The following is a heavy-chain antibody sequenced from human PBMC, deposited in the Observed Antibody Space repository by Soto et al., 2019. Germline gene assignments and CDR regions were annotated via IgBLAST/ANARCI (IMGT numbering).Heavy chain of an antibody. D-gene: IGHD2-2*01. CDR2: IDPSDSYT. CDR3: ARLPRYCSSTSCSGYYYYGMDV. V-gene: IGHV5-10-1*01. J-gene: IGHJ6*02. Sequence: GESLKISCKGSGYSFTSYWISWVRQMPGKGLEWMGRIDPSDSYTNYSPSFQGHVTISADKSISTAYLQWSSLKASDTAMYYCARLPRYCSSTSCSGYYYYGMDVWGQGTTVTVS. CDR1: GYSFTSYW.